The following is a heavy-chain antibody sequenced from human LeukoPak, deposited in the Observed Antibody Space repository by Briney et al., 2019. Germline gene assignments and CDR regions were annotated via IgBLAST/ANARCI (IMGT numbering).Heavy chain of an antibody. J-gene: IGHJ4*02. CDR1: GFTFSSYA. V-gene: IGHV3-30-3*01. Sequence: GGSLRLSCAASGFTFSSYAMHWVRQAPGKGLEGVAVISYDGSNKYYADSVKGRFTISRDNSKNTLYLQMNSLRAEDTAVYYCARDRGGSYYDLNYWGQGTLVTVSS. CDR2: ISYDGSNK. CDR3: ARDRGGSYYDLNY. D-gene: IGHD1-26*01.